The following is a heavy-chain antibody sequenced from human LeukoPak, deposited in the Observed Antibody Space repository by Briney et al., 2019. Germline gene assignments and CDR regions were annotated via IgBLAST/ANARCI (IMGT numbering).Heavy chain of an antibody. CDR2: ISYDGSNK. D-gene: IGHD4-11*01. J-gene: IGHJ3*02. CDR1: GFTFSSYG. Sequence: GGSLRLSCAASGFTFSSYGMHWVRQAPGKGLEWVAVISYDGSNKYYADSVKGRFTISRDNSKNTLYLQMNSLRAEDTAVYYCAKDPRNPTTHDAFDIWGQGTMVTVPS. CDR3: AKDPRNPTTHDAFDI. V-gene: IGHV3-30*18.